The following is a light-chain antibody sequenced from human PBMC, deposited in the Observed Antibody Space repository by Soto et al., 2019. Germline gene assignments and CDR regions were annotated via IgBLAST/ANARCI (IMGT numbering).Light chain of an antibody. CDR2: EVT. J-gene: IGLJ1*01. CDR1: SGDIGSYNR. Sequence: QSVLTQPASVSGSPGQSITISCTGTSGDIGSYNRVSWYQQHPGKAPKLIIYEVTDRPSGVSNRFSGSKSGNTASLTISGLQAEDEAEYYCSSYTSSSTLGGVFRTGTKVTVL. CDR3: SSYTSSSTLGGV. V-gene: IGLV2-14*01.